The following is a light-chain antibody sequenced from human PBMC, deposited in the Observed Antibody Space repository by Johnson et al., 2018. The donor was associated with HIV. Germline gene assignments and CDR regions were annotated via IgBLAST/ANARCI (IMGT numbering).Light chain of an antibody. CDR3: GTWDSRLSAAYV. J-gene: IGLJ1*01. V-gene: IGLV1-51*02. Sequence: QSVLTQPPSVSAAPGQRVTISCSGSSSNIGNNYVSWYQQLPGTAPKLLIYENNKRPSGIPDRFSGSKSGTSATLGLPGLQTGDEAEYYCGTWDSRLSAAYVFGTGTKVTVL. CDR1: SSNIGNNY. CDR2: ENN.